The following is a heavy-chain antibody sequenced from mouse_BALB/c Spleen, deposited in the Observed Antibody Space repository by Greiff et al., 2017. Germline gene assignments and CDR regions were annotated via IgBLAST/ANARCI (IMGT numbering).Heavy chain of an antibody. CDR2: ISYSGST. Sequence: EVQLVESGPSLVKPSQTLSLTCSVTGDSITSGYWNWIRKFPGNKLEYMGYISYSGSTYYNPSLKSRISITRDTSKNQYYLQLNSVTTEDTATYYCARYATATGNYYAMDYWGQGTSVTVSS. V-gene: IGHV3-8*02. D-gene: IGHD1-2*01. J-gene: IGHJ4*01. CDR3: ARYATATGNYYAMDY. CDR1: GDSITSGY.